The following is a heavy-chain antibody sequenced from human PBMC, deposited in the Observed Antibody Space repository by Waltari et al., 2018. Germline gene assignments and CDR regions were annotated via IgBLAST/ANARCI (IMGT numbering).Heavy chain of an antibody. CDR2: ISSSSSTI. V-gene: IGHV3-48*01. CDR1: GFTFSSYS. Sequence: EVQLVESGGGLVQPGGSLRLSCAASGFTFSSYSMYWVRQAPGKGLEWVSYISSSSSTIYYADSVKGRFTISRDNAKNSLYLQMNSLRAEDTAVYYCARETAYSSGWYGYWGQGTLVTVSS. J-gene: IGHJ4*02. CDR3: ARETAYSSGWYGY. D-gene: IGHD6-19*01.